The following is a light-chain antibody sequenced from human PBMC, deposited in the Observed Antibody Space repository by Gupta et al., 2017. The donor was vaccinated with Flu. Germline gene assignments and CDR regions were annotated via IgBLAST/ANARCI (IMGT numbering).Light chain of an antibody. Sequence: QSVLTQPPSVSAAPGQRVTISGSGTSSNIGGHYVSWYQQVPGTAPKLLIYEDDKRPSGIADRFSASKSGTSATLVITGVQTGDEADYYCGTWDSRLSVGGFGGGTKLTVL. V-gene: IGLV1-51*02. CDR2: EDD. CDR1: SSNIGGHY. CDR3: GTWDSRLSVGG. J-gene: IGLJ2*01.